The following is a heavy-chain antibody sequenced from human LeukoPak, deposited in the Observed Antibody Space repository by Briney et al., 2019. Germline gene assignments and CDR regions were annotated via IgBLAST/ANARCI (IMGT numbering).Heavy chain of an antibody. CDR2: ISYDGSNK. Sequence: GSLRLSCAASGFTFSSYAMHWVRQAPGKGLEWVAVISYDGSNKYYADSVKGRFTISRDNSKNTLYLQMNSLGAEDTAVYYCARGRYSSSWYPFDYWGQGTLVTVSS. CDR3: ARGRYSSSWYPFDY. CDR1: GFTFSSYA. J-gene: IGHJ4*02. D-gene: IGHD6-13*01. V-gene: IGHV3-30-3*01.